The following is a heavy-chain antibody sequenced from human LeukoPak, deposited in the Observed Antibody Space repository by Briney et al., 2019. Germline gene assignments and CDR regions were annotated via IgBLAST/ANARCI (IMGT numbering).Heavy chain of an antibody. CDR1: GFTFSSYA. J-gene: IGHJ4*02. CDR2: ISGSGGST. Sequence: PGGSLRLSCAASGFTFSSYAMSWVRQAPGKGLEWVSAISGSGGSTYYADSVKGRFTISRDNSNNTLYLQMNSLRADDTAVYYCAIATTVTTRTAYDYWGQGTLVTVSS. D-gene: IGHD4-17*01. CDR3: AIATTVTTRTAYDY. V-gene: IGHV3-23*01.